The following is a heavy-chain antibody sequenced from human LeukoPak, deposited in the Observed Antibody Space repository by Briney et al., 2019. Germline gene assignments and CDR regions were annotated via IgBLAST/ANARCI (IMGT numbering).Heavy chain of an antibody. CDR1: GGSISSGGYY. Sequence: PSQTLSLTCTVSGGSISSGGYYWSWIRQPPGKGLEWIGYIYYSGSTNYNPSLKSRVTISVDTSKNQFSLKLSSVTAADTAVYYCARILWFGDKRDQNWFDPWGQGTLVTVSS. V-gene: IGHV4-61*08. D-gene: IGHD3-10*01. J-gene: IGHJ5*02. CDR2: IYYSGST. CDR3: ARILWFGDKRDQNWFDP.